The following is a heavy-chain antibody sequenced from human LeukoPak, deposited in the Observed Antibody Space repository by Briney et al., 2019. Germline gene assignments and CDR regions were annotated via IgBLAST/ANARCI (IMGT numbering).Heavy chain of an antibody. D-gene: IGHD3-16*01. V-gene: IGHV1-2*02. CDR3: ARWGFQDY. Sequence: GASVKVSCKASGYTFTGYYMHWVRQAPGQGPEWMGWINPNSCGTNYAQKFQGRVTMTRDTSISTAYLVLSRLRSDDTAVYYCARWGFQDYWGEGTLVTVSS. CDR1: GYTFTGYY. J-gene: IGHJ4*02. CDR2: INPNSCGT.